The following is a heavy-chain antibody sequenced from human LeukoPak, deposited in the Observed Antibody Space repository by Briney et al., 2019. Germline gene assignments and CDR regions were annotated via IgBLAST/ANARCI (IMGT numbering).Heavy chain of an antibody. CDR1: GGSFSGYY. V-gene: IGHV4-34*01. J-gene: IGHJ4*02. CDR3: ARGIAVAAXFDY. Sequence: SETLSLTCAVYGGSFSGYYWSWIRQPPGKGLEWIGEINHSGSTNYNPSLKSRVTISVDTSKNQFSLKLSSVTAADTAVYYCARGIAVAAXFDYWGQGTLVTVSS. CDR2: INHSGST. D-gene: IGHD6-19*01.